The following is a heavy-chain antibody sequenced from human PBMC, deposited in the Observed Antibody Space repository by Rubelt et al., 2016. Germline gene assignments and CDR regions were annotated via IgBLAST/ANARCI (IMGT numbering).Heavy chain of an antibody. V-gene: IGHV1-18*01. Sequence: QVQLVQSGAEVKKPGASVKVSCKASGYTFTTYGINWVRQAPGQGLEWMGWISAYNGNTNHARKLQGRVTMTTDTSTSTAYMELRSLRSDDTAVYYCARVISGVEYSSSWHFDYWGQGTLVIVSS. CDR2: ISAYNGNT. CDR3: ARVISGVEYSSSWHFDY. D-gene: IGHD6-13*01. J-gene: IGHJ4*02. CDR1: GYTFTTYG.